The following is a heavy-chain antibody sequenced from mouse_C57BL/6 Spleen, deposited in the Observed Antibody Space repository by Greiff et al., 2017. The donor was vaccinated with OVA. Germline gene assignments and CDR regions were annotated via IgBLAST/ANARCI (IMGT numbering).Heavy chain of an antibody. CDR2: IDPSDSET. Sequence: QVQLQQPGAELVRPGSSVKLSCKASGYTFTSYWMHWVKQRPIQGLEWIGNIDPSDSETHYNQKFKDKATLTVDKSSSTAYMQLSSLTSEDSAVYYCARFKGLLHYYAMDYWGQGTSVTVSS. V-gene: IGHV1-52*01. CDR1: GYTFTSYW. CDR3: ARFKGLLHYYAMDY. J-gene: IGHJ4*01. D-gene: IGHD2-3*01.